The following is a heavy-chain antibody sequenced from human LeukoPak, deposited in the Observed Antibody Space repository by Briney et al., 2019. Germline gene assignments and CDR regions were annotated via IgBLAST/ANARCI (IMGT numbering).Heavy chain of an antibody. CDR3: AKEHGDTMVRGVMPVDY. CDR1: GFTVSSNS. CDR2: IYSGGNT. V-gene: IGHV3-53*01. D-gene: IGHD3-10*01. J-gene: IGHJ4*02. Sequence: GGSLRLSCTVSGFTVSSNSMSWVRQAPGKGLEWVSFIYSGGNTHYSDSVKGRFTISRDNSKNTLYLQMNSLRAEDTAVYYCAKEHGDTMVRGVMPVDYWGQGTLVTVSS.